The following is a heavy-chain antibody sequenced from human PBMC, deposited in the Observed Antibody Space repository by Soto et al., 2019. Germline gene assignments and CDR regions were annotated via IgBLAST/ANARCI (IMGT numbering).Heavy chain of an antibody. V-gene: IGHV4-59*01. J-gene: IGHJ4*02. CDR1: GGSISSYY. CDR2: IYDSGTA. D-gene: IGHD1-26*01. CDR3: YGSGAN. Sequence: QVQLQESGPGLVKPSETLSLTCTVSGGSISSYYWSWIRQPPGKGLEWIGHIYDSGTANYNPSLKSRVPISVDTSKNQFSLTLSSVTAADTAMYYCYGSGANWGQGTLVTVSS.